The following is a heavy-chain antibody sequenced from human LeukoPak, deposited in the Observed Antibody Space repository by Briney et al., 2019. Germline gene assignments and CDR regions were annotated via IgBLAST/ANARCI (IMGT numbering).Heavy chain of an antibody. J-gene: IGHJ4*02. D-gene: IGHD3-10*01. CDR2: IYYSGSA. V-gene: IGHV4-39*01. CDR1: GGSISSSSYY. CDR3: ARHGGLTYYYGSGINY. Sequence: SETLSLTCTVSGGSISSSSYYWDWIRQPPGKGLEWIGSIYYSGSAYYNPSLKSRVTISVNTSKNQFSLKLSSVTAADTAVYYCARHGGLTYYYGSGINYWGQGTLVTVSS.